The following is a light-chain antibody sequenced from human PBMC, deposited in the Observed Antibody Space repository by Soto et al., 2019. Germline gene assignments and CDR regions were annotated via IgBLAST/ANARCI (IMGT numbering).Light chain of an antibody. CDR2: GAS. CDR1: QSVDSN. V-gene: IGKV3-15*01. CDR3: QHYNNWPLT. Sequence: EMVMTQSPATLSLSPGERATLSCRASQSVDSNLAWYQQKPGQAPRLLIYGASTRAIGVPSRFSGSGSGTEFTLTISSLQSEDFAVYFCQHYNNWPLTFGGGTEVGIK. J-gene: IGKJ4*01.